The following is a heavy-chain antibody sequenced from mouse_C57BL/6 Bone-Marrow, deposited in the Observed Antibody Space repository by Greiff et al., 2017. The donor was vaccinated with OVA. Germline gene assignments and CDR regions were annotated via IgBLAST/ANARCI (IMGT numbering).Heavy chain of an antibody. CDR2: IDPENGDT. Sequence: VQLQQSGAELVRPGASVKLSCTASGFNIKDDYMHWVKQRPEQGLEWIGWIDPENGDTEYASKFQGKATITADTSSNTAYLQLSSLTSEDTAVYYCTTAIYYYGSSYFDYWGQGTTLTVSS. V-gene: IGHV14-4*01. CDR3: TTAIYYYGSSYFDY. CDR1: GFNIKDDY. J-gene: IGHJ2*01. D-gene: IGHD1-1*01.